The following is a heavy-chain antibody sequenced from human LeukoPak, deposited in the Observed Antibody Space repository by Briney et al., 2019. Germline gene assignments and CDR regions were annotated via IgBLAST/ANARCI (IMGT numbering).Heavy chain of an antibody. Sequence: GGSLRLSCAASGFTFSSYAMSWVRQAPGKGLEWVSAISGSGGSTYYADSVKGRFTISRDNSKNTLYLQMNSPRAEDTAVYYCAKGGHYYYYYGMDVWGQGTTVTVSS. CDR1: GFTFSSYA. CDR2: ISGSGGST. J-gene: IGHJ6*02. V-gene: IGHV3-23*01. CDR3: AKGGHYYYYYGMDV.